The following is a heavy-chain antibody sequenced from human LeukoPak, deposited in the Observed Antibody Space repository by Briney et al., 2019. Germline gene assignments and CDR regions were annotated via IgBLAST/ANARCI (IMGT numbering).Heavy chain of an antibody. Sequence: SETLSLTCTVFGGSMSSYYWSWIRQPAGKGLEWIGRIYTSGSTNYNPSLKSRVTISVDTSKNQFSLKLSSVTAADTAVYYCARAAYYYGSGSAPYYYYYMDVWGKGTTVTVSS. D-gene: IGHD3-10*01. V-gene: IGHV4-4*07. CDR1: GGSMSSYY. CDR2: IYTSGST. CDR3: ARAAYYYGSGSAPYYYYYMDV. J-gene: IGHJ6*03.